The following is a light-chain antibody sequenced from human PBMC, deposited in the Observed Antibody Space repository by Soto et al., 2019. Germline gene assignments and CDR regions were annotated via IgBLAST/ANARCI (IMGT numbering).Light chain of an antibody. CDR2: DVS. CDR3: CSYAGSSTVV. J-gene: IGLJ2*01. V-gene: IGLV2-23*02. Sequence: QSALTQPASVSGSPGQSITISCTGTSSDVGSYNLVSWYQHHPGKAPQLMVYDVSKRPSGVSNRFSGSKSGSTASLTISGLQAVDEADYYCCSYAGSSTVVFGGGTKLTVL. CDR1: SSDVGSYNL.